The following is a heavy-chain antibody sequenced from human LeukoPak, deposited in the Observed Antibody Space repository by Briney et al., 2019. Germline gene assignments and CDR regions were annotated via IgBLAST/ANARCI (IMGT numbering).Heavy chain of an antibody. Sequence: SETLSPTCTVSGGSIYSYYWSWIRQPPGKGLEWIGYIYYSGSTNYNPSLKSRVTISVDTSKNQFSLKLSSVAAADTAMYYCASFNFNWYFDLWGRGTLVTVSS. CDR3: ASFNFNWYFDL. D-gene: IGHD3-3*01. CDR2: IYYSGST. J-gene: IGHJ2*01. CDR1: GGSIYSYY. V-gene: IGHV4-59*01.